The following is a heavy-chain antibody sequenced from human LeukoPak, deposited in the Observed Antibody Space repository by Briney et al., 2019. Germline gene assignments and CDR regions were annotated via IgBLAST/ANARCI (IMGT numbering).Heavy chain of an antibody. D-gene: IGHD3-10*01. V-gene: IGHV1-18*01. CDR3: ARDGRYGSGSLSRVYNWFDP. CDR2: ISAYNGNT. J-gene: IGHJ5*02. Sequence: ASAKVSCKASGYTFTSYGISWVRQAPGQGLEWMGWISAYNGNTNYAQKLQGRVTMTTDTSTSTAYMELRSLRSDDTAVYYCARDGRYGSGSLSRVYNWFDPWGQGTLVTVSS. CDR1: GYTFTSYG.